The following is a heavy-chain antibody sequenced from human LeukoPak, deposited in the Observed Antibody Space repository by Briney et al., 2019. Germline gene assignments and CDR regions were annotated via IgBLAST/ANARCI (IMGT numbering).Heavy chain of an antibody. CDR3: AKGADEGVVITPVYYYYMDV. Sequence: GGSLRLSCVASGFTFSNHGMTWFRQAPGKGLEWVSTISGSGYNTYYTDSVKGRFTISRDSSKNTLFLQMNGLRPEDTAVYYCAKGADEGVVITPVYYYYMDVWGKGTTVTISS. CDR2: ISGSGYNT. CDR1: GFTFSNHG. J-gene: IGHJ6*03. V-gene: IGHV3-23*01. D-gene: IGHD3-22*01.